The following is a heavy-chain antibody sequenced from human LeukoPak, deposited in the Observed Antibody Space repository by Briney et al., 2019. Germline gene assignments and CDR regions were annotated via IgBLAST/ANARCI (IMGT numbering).Heavy chain of an antibody. V-gene: IGHV1-69*05. Sequence: SVKVSCKASGGTFNNYSISWVRQAPGQGPEWMGGIMPLFGTPNYAQKFQGRVTIITDDSTNTAYMELSSLRSDDTAMYYCATDRYSGYDFDYWGQGTLVTVSS. J-gene: IGHJ4*02. CDR1: GGTFNNYS. CDR3: ATDRYSGYDFDY. D-gene: IGHD5-12*01. CDR2: IMPLFGTP.